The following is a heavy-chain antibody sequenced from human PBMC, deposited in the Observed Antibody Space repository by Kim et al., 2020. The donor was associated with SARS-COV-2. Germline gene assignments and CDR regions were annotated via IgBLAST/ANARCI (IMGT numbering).Heavy chain of an antibody. CDR2: IRSKANSYAT. J-gene: IGHJ3*02. CDR3: TRVNPIAGGWYDALDI. D-gene: IGHD6-19*01. Sequence: LSLTCAASGFTFSGSTMHWVRQASGKGLEWVGRIRSKANSYATAYAASVKNRFTISRDDSKNTAYLQMNSLKTEDTAVYYCTRVNPIAGGWYDALDIWGQGTMVTVSS. CDR1: GFTFSGST. V-gene: IGHV3-73*01.